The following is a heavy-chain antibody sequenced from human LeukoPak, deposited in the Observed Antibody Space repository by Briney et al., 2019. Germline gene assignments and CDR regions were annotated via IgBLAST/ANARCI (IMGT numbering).Heavy chain of an antibody. J-gene: IGHJ3*02. Sequence: KPGGSLRLSCAASGFTFSSYSMNWVRQAPGKGLEWVSSISSSSSYIYYADSVKGRFTISRDNAKNSLYLQMNSLRAEDTAVYYCARGQSGSDAFDIWGQGTMVTVSS. CDR3: ARGQSGSDAFDI. D-gene: IGHD6-25*01. V-gene: IGHV3-21*01. CDR1: GFTFSSYS. CDR2: ISSSSSYI.